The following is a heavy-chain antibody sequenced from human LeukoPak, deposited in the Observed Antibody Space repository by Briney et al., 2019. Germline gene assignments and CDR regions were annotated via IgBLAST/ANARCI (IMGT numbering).Heavy chain of an antibody. CDR1: GGSISSGDYY. J-gene: IGHJ3*02. D-gene: IGHD2-2*01. CDR3: AREAKTDDIVVVPVATNAFDI. Sequence: PSETLSLTCTVSGGSISSGDYYWSWIRQPPGKGLEWIGYIYYSGSTYYNPSLKSRVAISVDTSKNQFSLELSSVTAADTAVYYCAREAKTDDIVVVPVATNAFDIWGQGTMVTVSS. CDR2: IYYSGST. V-gene: IGHV4-30-4*01.